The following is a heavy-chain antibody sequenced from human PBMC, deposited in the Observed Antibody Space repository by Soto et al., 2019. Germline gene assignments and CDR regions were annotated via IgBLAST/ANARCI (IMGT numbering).Heavy chain of an antibody. V-gene: IGHV5-10-1*01. J-gene: IGHJ6*02. D-gene: IGHD6-13*01. Sequence: GESLKISCKGSGYSFTSYWISWVRQMPGKGLEWMGRIDPSDSYTNYSPSFQGHVTISADKSISTAYLQWSSLKASDTAMYYCARPRGIAAAGTSYYYYGMDVWGQGTTVTVSS. CDR3: ARPRGIAAAGTSYYYYGMDV. CDR2: IDPSDSYT. CDR1: GYSFTSYW.